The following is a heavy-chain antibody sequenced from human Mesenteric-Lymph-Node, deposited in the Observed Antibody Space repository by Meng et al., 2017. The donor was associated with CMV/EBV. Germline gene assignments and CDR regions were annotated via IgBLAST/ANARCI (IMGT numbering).Heavy chain of an antibody. CDR3: ARVAYYYDSSGYYPYYFDY. D-gene: IGHD3-22*01. CDR2: ISSSSSYI. Sequence: GESLKISCAASGFTFSSYSMNWVRQAPGKGLEWVSSISSSSSYIYYADSVKGRFTISRDNAKNSLYLQMNSLRAEDTAVYYCARVAYYYDSSGYYPYYFDYWGQGTLVTVSS. CDR1: GFTFSSYS. V-gene: IGHV3-21*01. J-gene: IGHJ4*02.